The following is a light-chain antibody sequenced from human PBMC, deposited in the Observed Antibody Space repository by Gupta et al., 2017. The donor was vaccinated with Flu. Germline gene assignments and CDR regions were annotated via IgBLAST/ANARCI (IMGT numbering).Light chain of an antibody. V-gene: IGLV2-8*01. Sequence: SALTQPPHASGSPVQSVTISCTGTSSDVGGYNYVSWYEQHPGKAPKLMIYEVSKRPSGVPDRFSGSKSGNTASLTVSGLQAEDEADYYCSSYAGSNKVVFGGGTKLTVL. CDR2: EVS. CDR1: SSDVGGYNY. CDR3: SSYAGSNKVV. J-gene: IGLJ2*01.